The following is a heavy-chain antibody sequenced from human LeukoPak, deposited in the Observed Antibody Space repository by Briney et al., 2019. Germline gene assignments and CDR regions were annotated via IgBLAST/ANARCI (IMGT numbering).Heavy chain of an antibody. J-gene: IGHJ4*02. V-gene: IGHV1-18*01. Sequence: GASVKVSCKAPGYTFTSYGISWVRQAPGQGLEWMGWISAYNGNTNYAQKLQGRVTMTTDTSTSTAYMELRSLRSDDTAVYYCARASGRSWYIDYFDYWGQGTLVTVSS. CDR1: GYTFTSYG. D-gene: IGHD6-13*01. CDR3: ARASGRSWYIDYFDY. CDR2: ISAYNGNT.